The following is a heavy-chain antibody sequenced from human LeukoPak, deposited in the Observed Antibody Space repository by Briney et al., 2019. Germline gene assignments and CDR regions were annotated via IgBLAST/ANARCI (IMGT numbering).Heavy chain of an antibody. CDR1: GFTFSSYA. Sequence: GGSLRLSCAASGFTFSSYAMHWVRQAPGKGLEWVAVISYDGSNKYYADSVKGRFTISRDNSKNTLYLQMNSLRAEDTAVYYCARPETYYDILTGYHLPGIDYWGQGTLVTVSS. D-gene: IGHD3-9*01. CDR2: ISYDGSNK. CDR3: ARPETYYDILTGYHLPGIDY. J-gene: IGHJ4*02. V-gene: IGHV3-30*04.